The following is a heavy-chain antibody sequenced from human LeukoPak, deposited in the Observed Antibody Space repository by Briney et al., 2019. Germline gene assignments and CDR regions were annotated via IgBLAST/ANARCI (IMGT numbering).Heavy chain of an antibody. CDR1: GFTFSSYG. CDR2: LWFDGSNT. CDR3: AKDPYYYDSSDYLRDVRGYFDL. V-gene: IGHV3-33*06. D-gene: IGHD3-22*01. J-gene: IGHJ2*01. Sequence: PGRSLRLSCAASGFTFSSYGMHWVRQAPGKGLEWVAVLWFDGSNTYYADSVKGRFTISRDNSKNTLYLQMNSLGAEDTAVYYCAKDPYYYDSSDYLRDVRGYFDLWGRGTLVTVSS.